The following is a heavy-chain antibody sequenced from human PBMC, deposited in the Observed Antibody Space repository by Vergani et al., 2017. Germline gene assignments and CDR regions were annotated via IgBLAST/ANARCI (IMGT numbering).Heavy chain of an antibody. D-gene: IGHD4-17*01. CDR3: ARGGDGDYDPDAFDI. CDR2: IYTSGST. V-gene: IGHV4-61*02. Sequence: QVQLQESGPGLVKPSQTLSLTCTVSGGSISSGSYYWSWIRQPAGKGREWIGRIYTSGSTNYNPSLKSRVTISVDRSKNQFSLKLSSVTAADTAVYFCARGGDGDYDPDAFDIWGQGTMVTVSS. CDR1: GGSISSGSYY. J-gene: IGHJ3*02.